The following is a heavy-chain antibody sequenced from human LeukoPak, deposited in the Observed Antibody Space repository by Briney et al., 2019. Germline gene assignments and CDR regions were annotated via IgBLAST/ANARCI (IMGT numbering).Heavy chain of an antibody. V-gene: IGHV3-23*01. CDR1: GFTFSSYD. D-gene: IGHD3-22*01. CDR3: ATSVIVVVKYYFDY. Sequence: PGGSLRLSCAASGFTFSSYDMSWVRQAPGKGLEWVSAISGSGGSTYYADSVKGRFTISRDNSKNTLYLQMNSLRAEDTAVYYCATSVIVVVKYYFDYWGQGTLVTVSS. J-gene: IGHJ4*02. CDR2: ISGSGGST.